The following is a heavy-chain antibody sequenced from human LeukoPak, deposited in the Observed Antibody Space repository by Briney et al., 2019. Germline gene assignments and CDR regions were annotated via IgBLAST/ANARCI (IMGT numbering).Heavy chain of an antibody. CDR1: GFTFDDYA. D-gene: IGHD5-24*01. CDR3: AKDIERWLQMVLDY. J-gene: IGHJ4*02. CDR2: IRWNSGSI. V-gene: IGHV3-9*01. Sequence: PGRSLRLSCAASGFTFDDYAMHWVRQAPGKGLEWDSGIRWNSGSIGYADSVKGRFTISRDNAKNSLYLQMNSLRAEDTALYYCAKDIERWLQMVLDYWGQGTLVTVSS.